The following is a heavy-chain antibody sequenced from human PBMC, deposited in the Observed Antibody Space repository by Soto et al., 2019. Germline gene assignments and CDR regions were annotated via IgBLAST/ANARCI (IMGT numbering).Heavy chain of an antibody. J-gene: IGHJ4*02. D-gene: IGHD3-22*01. CDR1: CDSMNSEY. V-gene: IGHV4-4*09. Sequence: SETLSLTCSFSCDSMNSEYWTWIRQTGVKLLEWIGYIFPTGTTNYNPSLKSRVIISVERSKNQYSLYLFSVTAAATAIYYSARCLGYDESGRFDPTFDSWGQGTRVTVSS. CDR3: ARCLGYDESGRFDPTFDS. CDR2: IFPTGTT.